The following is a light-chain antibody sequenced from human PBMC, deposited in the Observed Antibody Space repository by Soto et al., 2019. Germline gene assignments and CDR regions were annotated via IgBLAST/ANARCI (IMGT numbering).Light chain of an antibody. CDR2: AAS. Sequence: DIQMTQSPSSLSSSVGDRVTITCRASQTISSSLFWYQQKPGKAPDLLIYAASNLQSGVTSRFSGSGSGSDFTLTISSLQPEDFATYYCQQSYSSPQMYTFGQGTRLEIK. CDR3: QQSYSSPQMYT. V-gene: IGKV1-39*01. CDR1: QTISSS. J-gene: IGKJ2*01.